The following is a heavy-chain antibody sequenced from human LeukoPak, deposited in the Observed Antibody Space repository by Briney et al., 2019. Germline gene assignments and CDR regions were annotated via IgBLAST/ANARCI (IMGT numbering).Heavy chain of an antibody. CDR3: ARHSSVVRAYYMDV. V-gene: IGHV5-51*01. J-gene: IGHJ6*03. CDR2: IYPGDSDT. Sequence: GASLQISCEGSGSIFTSYWIGWGRPLPGKGLEWMGIIYPGDSDTRYSPSFQGQVTISADKSISTAYLQWSSLKASDTAMYYCARHSSVVRAYYMDVWGKGTTVTVSS. CDR1: GSIFTSYW. D-gene: IGHD2-15*01.